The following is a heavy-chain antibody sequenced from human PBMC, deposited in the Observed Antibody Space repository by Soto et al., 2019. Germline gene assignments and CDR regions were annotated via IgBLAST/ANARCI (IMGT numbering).Heavy chain of an antibody. J-gene: IGHJ6*02. D-gene: IGHD3-3*01. Sequence: PGGSLRLSCAASGFTFSSYGMHWVRQAPGKGLEWVAVISYDGSNKYYADSVKGRFTISRDNSKNTLYLQMNSLRAEDTAVYYCAKDSVDFWSGYYGYYYGMDVWGQGTTVTVSS. CDR2: ISYDGSNK. V-gene: IGHV3-30*18. CDR3: AKDSVDFWSGYYGYYYGMDV. CDR1: GFTFSSYG.